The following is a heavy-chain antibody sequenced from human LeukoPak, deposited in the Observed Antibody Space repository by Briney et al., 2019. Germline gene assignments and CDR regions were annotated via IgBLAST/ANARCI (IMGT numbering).Heavy chain of an antibody. CDR2: IYYSGST. J-gene: IGHJ3*02. Sequence: PSETLSLTCTVSGGSISSSSYYWGWIRQPPGKGLEWIGSIYYSGSTYYNPSLKSRVTISVDTSENQFSLKLSSVTAADTAVYYCASSLGYCSGGSCYPDAFDIWGQGTMVTVSS. V-gene: IGHV4-39*01. CDR3: ASSLGYCSGGSCYPDAFDI. CDR1: GGSISSSSYY. D-gene: IGHD2-15*01.